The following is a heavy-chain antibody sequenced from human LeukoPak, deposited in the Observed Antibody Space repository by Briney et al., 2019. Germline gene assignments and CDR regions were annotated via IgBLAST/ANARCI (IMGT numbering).Heavy chain of an antibody. D-gene: IGHD3-10*01. V-gene: IGHV4-31*03. CDR2: IYYSGST. CDR3: ARDGSGKEPDY. J-gene: IGHJ4*02. CDR1: GGSISGYY. Sequence: KASETLSLTCTVSGGSISGYYWAWIRQHPGKGLEWIGYIYYSGSTYYNPSLKSRVTISVDTSKNQFSLKLSSVTAADTAVYYCARDGSGKEPDYWGQGTLVTVSS.